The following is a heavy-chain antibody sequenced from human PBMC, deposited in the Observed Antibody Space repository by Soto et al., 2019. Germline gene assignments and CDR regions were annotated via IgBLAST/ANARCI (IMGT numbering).Heavy chain of an antibody. Sequence: XGSLRLSCAAAGCTFSSYAMSWVRQAPGKGLEWVSAISGSGGSTYYADSVKGRFTISRDNSKNTLYLQMNSLRAEDTAVYYCATGGVVIPYFDYSGQGTLVTVSS. CDR3: ATGGVVIPYFDY. J-gene: IGHJ4*02. CDR2: ISGSGGST. V-gene: IGHV3-23*01. D-gene: IGHD3-3*01. CDR1: GCTFSSYA.